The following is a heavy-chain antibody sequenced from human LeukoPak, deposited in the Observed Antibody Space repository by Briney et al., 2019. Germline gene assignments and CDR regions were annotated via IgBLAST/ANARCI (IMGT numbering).Heavy chain of an antibody. D-gene: IGHD5-18*01. J-gene: IGHJ4*02. CDR3: ARGRYSYGRETYYFDY. V-gene: IGHV4-59*01. CDR1: GGSISSYY. Sequence: SETLSLTCTVSGGSISSYYWSWIRQPPGKGLEWIGYIYYSGSTNYNPSLKSRVTISVDTSKNQFSLKLSSVTAADTAVYYCARGRYSYGRETYYFDYWGQGTLVTVSS. CDR2: IYYSGST.